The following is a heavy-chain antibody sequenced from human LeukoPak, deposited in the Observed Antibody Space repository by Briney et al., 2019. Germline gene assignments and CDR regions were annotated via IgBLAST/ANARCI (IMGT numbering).Heavy chain of an antibody. CDR3: ARDPGRERGDY. CDR2: INPSGGST. V-gene: IGHV1-46*01. Sequence: ASVKVSCKASGYTFTSYYMHWVRQAPGQGLEWMGIINPSGGSTSYAQKFQGRVTMTRDTSTSTVYMELSSLRSDDTAVYYCARDPGRERGDYWGQGTLVTVSS. CDR1: GYTFTSYY. J-gene: IGHJ4*02.